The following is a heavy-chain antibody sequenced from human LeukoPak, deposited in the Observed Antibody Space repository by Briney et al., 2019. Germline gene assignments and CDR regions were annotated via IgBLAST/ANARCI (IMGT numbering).Heavy chain of an antibody. CDR3: ARDATYYYDSSGYYATGWFDP. Sequence: PSETLSLTCTVSGGSISSYYWSWIRQPAGKGLEWIGRIYTSGSTNYNPSLKSRVTMSVDTSKNQFSLKLSSVTAADTAVYYCARDATYYYDSSGYYATGWFDPWGQGTLVTVSS. D-gene: IGHD3-22*01. CDR2: IYTSGST. V-gene: IGHV4-4*07. J-gene: IGHJ5*02. CDR1: GGSISSYY.